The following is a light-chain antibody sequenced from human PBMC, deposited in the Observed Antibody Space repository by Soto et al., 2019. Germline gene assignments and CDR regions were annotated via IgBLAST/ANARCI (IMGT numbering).Light chain of an antibody. J-gene: IGKJ1*01. Sequence: IQLTQCASSLSASVGDSVTITCRASQGLXSYFGWYQQKPGEAPKILXALASTLQTGGPSRLSGSGSATDFTLTISSLQPEDFSNYYCQQLNNDPRTFGQGTKVDIK. V-gene: IGKV1-9*01. CDR3: QQLNNDPRT. CDR2: LAS. CDR1: QGLXSY.